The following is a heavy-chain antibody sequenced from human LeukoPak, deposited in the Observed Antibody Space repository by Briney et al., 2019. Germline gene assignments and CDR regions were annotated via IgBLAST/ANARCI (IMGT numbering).Heavy chain of an antibody. J-gene: IGHJ4*02. CDR1: GYTFTGYY. Sequence: ASVKVSCKASGYTFTGYYMHWVRQAPGQGLEWMGWISAYNGNTNYAQKLQGRVTMTTDTSTSTAYMELRSLGSDDTAVYYCARDPRGHDYDSSGYYYGVDYWGQGTLVTVSS. D-gene: IGHD3-22*01. CDR3: ARDPRGHDYDSSGYYYGVDY. V-gene: IGHV1-18*04. CDR2: ISAYNGNT.